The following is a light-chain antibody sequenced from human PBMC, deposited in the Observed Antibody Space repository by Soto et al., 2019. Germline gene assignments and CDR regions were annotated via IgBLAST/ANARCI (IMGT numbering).Light chain of an antibody. V-gene: IGLV2-23*01. CDR2: EGS. Sequence: QSVLTQPASVSGSPGQSITISCTGTSSDIGSYDLVSWYQHHPARAPKLIIYEGSKRPSGVSMRFSGSKSGYTASLTISGLHAEDEADYFCCSYAGSVTYVVFGGGTKLTVL. CDR1: SSDIGSYDL. CDR3: CSYAGSVTYVV. J-gene: IGLJ2*01.